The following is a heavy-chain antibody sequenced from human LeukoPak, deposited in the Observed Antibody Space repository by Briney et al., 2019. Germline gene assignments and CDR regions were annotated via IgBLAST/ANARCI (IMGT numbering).Heavy chain of an antibody. J-gene: IGHJ5*02. CDR3: ARDPGYYYGSGSYNWFDT. CDR2: IKQDGSEK. D-gene: IGHD3-10*01. CDR1: GITFNNCS. V-gene: IGHV3-7*01. Sequence: GGSLRLSCVASGITFNNCSMNWVRQAPGNGLEWVANIKQDGSEKYYVDSVKGRFTISRDNAKNSLYLQMNSLRAEDTAVYYCARDPGYYYGSGSYNWFDTWGQGTLVTVSS.